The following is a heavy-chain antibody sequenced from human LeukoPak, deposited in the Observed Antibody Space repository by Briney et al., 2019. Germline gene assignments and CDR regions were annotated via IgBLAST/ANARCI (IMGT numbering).Heavy chain of an antibody. J-gene: IGHJ4*02. CDR2: ISYDGRKE. CDR3: AREQYFFDY. CDR1: GFTFSTYA. D-gene: IGHD3-9*01. V-gene: IGHV3-30*04. Sequence: QPGRSLRLSCAASGFTFSTYAMHWVRQAPGKGLDWVAVISYDGRKEYYADSVKGRFTISRDNSKNTLYLQMNSLRPEDTAVYYCAREQYFFDYWGQGTLVTVSS.